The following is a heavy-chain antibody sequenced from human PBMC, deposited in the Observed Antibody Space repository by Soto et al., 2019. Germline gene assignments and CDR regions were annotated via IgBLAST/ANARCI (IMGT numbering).Heavy chain of an antibody. D-gene: IGHD3-22*01. CDR1: GGTFSSYT. V-gene: IGHV1-69*04. Sequence: ASVKVSCKASGGTFSSYTISWVRQAPGQGLEWMGRIIPILGIANYAQKFQGRVTITADKSTSTAYMELSSLRSEDTAVYYCARDPYYYDSSGYPVDVWGQGTTVTVSS. J-gene: IGHJ6*02. CDR2: IIPILGIA. CDR3: ARDPYYYDSSGYPVDV.